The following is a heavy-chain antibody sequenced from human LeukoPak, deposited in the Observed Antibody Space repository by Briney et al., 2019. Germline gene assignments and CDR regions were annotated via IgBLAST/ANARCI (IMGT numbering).Heavy chain of an antibody. CDR2: ISDSGSRT. V-gene: IGHV3-23*01. CDR3: AKVRGSGSFPPYYFDS. J-gene: IGHJ4*02. CDR1: GFTFSTYA. Sequence: PGGSLRLSCAASGFTFSTYAMSWVRQAPGKGLEWVSSISDSGSRTYYTDSVKGRFTVSRDNSKSTLYVQMNSLRAEDTAVYYCAKVRGSGSFPPYYFDSWGQGTWSPSPQ. D-gene: IGHD3-10*01.